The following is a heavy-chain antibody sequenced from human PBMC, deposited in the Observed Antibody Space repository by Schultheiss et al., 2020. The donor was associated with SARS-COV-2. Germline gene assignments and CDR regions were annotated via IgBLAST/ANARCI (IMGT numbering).Heavy chain of an antibody. V-gene: IGHV3-33*08. CDR2: IWYDGSNK. CDR1: GFTFSSYA. J-gene: IGHJ6*02. Sequence: GESLKISCAASGFTFSSYAMSWVRQAPGKGLEWVAVIWYDGSNKYYADSVKGRFTISRDNSKNTLYLQMNSLRAEDTAVYYCARDWCSSTSCYTGYYYGMDVWGQGTTVTVSS. CDR3: ARDWCSSTSCYTGYYYGMDV. D-gene: IGHD2-2*02.